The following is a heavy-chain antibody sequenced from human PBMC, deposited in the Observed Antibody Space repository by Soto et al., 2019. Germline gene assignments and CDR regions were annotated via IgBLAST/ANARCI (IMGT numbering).Heavy chain of an antibody. CDR1: GFTFSSYA. J-gene: IGHJ6*02. CDR3: AKGSQYFYYYAMDV. D-gene: IGHD3-10*01. CDR2: LTGSGDTT. Sequence: GGSLRLSCAASGFTFSSYAMSWVRQAPGKGLEWVSALTGSGDTTYYAESVKGRFSISRDNAKNTLYLQMSSLRGEDTAVYYCAKGSQYFYYYAMDVWGQGTTVTVSS. V-gene: IGHV3-23*01.